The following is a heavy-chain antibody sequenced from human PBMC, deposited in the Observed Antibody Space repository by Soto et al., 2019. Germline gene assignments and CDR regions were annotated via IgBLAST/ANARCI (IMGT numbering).Heavy chain of an antibody. D-gene: IGHD6-19*01. CDR3: AKDIREYGSGWTYVDN. V-gene: IGHV3-9*01. CDR1: GFTFDDYA. CDR2: ISWNSGRI. Sequence: EVQLVESGGGLVQPGRSLRLACAASGFTFDDYAMHWVRQGPGKGLEWVSGISWNSGRIDYADSVKGRFTISRDNAKKSLDLQMNRLRGEDTAVYYCAKDIREYGSGWTYVDNWGQGTLVTVSS. J-gene: IGHJ4*02.